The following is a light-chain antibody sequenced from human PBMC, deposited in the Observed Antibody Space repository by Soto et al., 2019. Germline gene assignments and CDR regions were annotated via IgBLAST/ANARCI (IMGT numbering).Light chain of an antibody. CDR2: EVS. CDR1: SSDVGSYNY. Sequence: QSALTQPASVSGSPGQSITISCTGTSSDVGSYNYVSWYQLHPGKAPKLMIYEVSNRPSGVSNRFSGSKSGDTASLTISGLQAEDEADYYCSSYTTRTTLYVFGTGTKFTVL. CDR3: SSYTTRTTLYV. V-gene: IGLV2-14*01. J-gene: IGLJ1*01.